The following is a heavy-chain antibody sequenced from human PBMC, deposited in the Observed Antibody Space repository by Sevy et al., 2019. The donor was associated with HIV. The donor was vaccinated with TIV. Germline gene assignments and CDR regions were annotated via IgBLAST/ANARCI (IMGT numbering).Heavy chain of an antibody. CDR2: INQHGSEK. J-gene: IGHJ3*02. V-gene: IGHV3-7*01. Sequence: GGSLRLSCAASGFTFSSYWMSWVRQAPGKGLEWVANINQHGSEKYYVGSVRGRFTIARDNAKNSLYLQMNSLRADDTAGYYCARGGVDDAFDIWGQGTMVTVSS. CDR3: ARGGVDDAFDI. CDR1: GFTFSSYW. D-gene: IGHD2-15*01.